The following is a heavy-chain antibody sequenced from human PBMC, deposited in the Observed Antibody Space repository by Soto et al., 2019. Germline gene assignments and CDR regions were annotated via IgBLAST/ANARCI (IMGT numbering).Heavy chain of an antibody. Sequence: GGSLRLSCAASGFTFSSYAMHWVRQAPGKGLEWVAVISYDGSNKYYADSVKGRFTISRDNSKNTLYPQMNSLRAEDTAVYYCARGSGLGYFDYWGQGTLVTVSS. D-gene: IGHD3-10*01. CDR3: ARGSGLGYFDY. CDR1: GFTFSSYA. V-gene: IGHV3-30-3*01. CDR2: ISYDGSNK. J-gene: IGHJ4*02.